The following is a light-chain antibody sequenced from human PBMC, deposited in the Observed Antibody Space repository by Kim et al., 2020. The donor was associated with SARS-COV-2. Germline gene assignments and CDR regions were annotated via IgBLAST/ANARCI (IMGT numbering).Light chain of an antibody. CDR1: SGHSSYI. CDR2: LEGSGSY. Sequence: GSSVELTCTLSSGHSSYISAWHQRQPGKAPRYLMKLEGSGSYNKGSGVPDRFSGSSSGADRYLTISNLQSEDEADYYCETWDSNTRVFGGGTKVTVL. J-gene: IGLJ2*01. V-gene: IGLV4-60*03. CDR3: ETWDSNTRV.